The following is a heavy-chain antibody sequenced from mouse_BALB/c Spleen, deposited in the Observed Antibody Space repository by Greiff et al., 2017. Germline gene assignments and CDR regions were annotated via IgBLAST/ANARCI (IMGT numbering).Heavy chain of an antibody. CDR3: TRASNQYYMDY. J-gene: IGHJ4*01. V-gene: IGHV1-5*01. Sequence: VQLQQSGTVLVRPGASVKLSCKASGYSFTSYWMHWVQQRPGQGLEWIGAIYPGNSDTSYNQKFKGKAKLTADTSTSTAYMQLSSLTNEDSAVYYCTRASNQYYMDYWGQGTTVTVSS. D-gene: IGHD2-5*01. CDR1: GYSFTSYW. CDR2: IYPGNSDT.